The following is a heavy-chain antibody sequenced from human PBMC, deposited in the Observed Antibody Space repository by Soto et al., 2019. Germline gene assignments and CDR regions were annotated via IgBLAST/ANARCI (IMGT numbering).Heavy chain of an antibody. CDR3: EREQKHSGSSHTPHDF. CDR1: GYSISSGYY. CDR2: IYHSGST. D-gene: IGHD6-6*01. V-gene: IGHV4-38-2*02. J-gene: IGHJ4*02. Sequence: SETLSLTCAVSGYSISSGYYWGWIRQPPGKGLEWIGSIYHSGSTDYNPSLKSRVTISVDTSTNQFSLKLSSVTAADTDVYYCEREQKHSGSSHTPHDFWGQGTMVT.